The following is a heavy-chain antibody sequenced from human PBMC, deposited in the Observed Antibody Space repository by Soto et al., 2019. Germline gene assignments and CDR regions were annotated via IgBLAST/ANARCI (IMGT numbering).Heavy chain of an antibody. V-gene: IGHV3-74*01. J-gene: IGHJ5*02. CDR3: ARSDWFDP. CDR2: IKSDGSTT. CDR1: GFTFSGYW. Sequence: PGGSLRLSCAASGFTFSGYWMHWVRQAPGKGLVWVSRIKSDGSTTSYADSVEGRFTVSRDNAKNTLYLQMNSLRAEDTAMYYCARSDWFDPWGQGTLVTVSS.